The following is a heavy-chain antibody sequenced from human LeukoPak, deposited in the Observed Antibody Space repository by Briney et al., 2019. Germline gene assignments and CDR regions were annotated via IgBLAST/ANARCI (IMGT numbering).Heavy chain of an antibody. D-gene: IGHD1-26*01. CDR2: VNPNSGNT. J-gene: IGHJ6*03. V-gene: IGHV1-8*01. CDR3: ARNSGSYFTDYYYYMDV. Sequence: GASVKVSCKASGYTFTSYDINWVRQATGQGLEWMGWVNPNSGNTGYAQKFQGRVTMTRNTSINTAYMELSSLTSEDTAVYYCARNSGSYFTDYYYYMDVWGKGTTVTVSS. CDR1: GYTFTSYD.